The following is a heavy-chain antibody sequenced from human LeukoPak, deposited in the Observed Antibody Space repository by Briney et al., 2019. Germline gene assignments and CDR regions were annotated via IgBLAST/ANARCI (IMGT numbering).Heavy chain of an antibody. CDR3: AREEGYCSSTSCRQDYYYMDV. Sequence: PSETLSLTCTVSGGSISSGDYYWSWIRQPPGKGLEWIGYIYYSGNTYDNPSLKSRVTISVDTSKNQFSLKLSSVTAADTAVYYCAREEGYCSSTSCRQDYYYMDVWGKGTTVTVSS. D-gene: IGHD2-2*01. V-gene: IGHV4-30-4*01. CDR1: GGSISSGDYY. CDR2: IYYSGNT. J-gene: IGHJ6*03.